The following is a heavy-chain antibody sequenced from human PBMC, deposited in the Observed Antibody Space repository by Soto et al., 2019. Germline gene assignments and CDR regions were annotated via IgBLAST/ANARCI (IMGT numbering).Heavy chain of an antibody. Sequence: SETLSLTCTVSGGSISSYYWSWIRQPPGKGLEWIGYIYYSGSANYNPSLKSRVTISVDTSKNQFSLKLSSVTAADTAVYYCARGGFWSGHNWFDPWGQGTLVTVSS. D-gene: IGHD3-3*01. CDR3: ARGGFWSGHNWFDP. CDR2: IYYSGSA. V-gene: IGHV4-59*01. CDR1: GGSISSYY. J-gene: IGHJ5*02.